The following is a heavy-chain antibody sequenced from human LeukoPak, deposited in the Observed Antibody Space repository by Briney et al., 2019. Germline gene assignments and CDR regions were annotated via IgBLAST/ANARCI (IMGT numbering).Heavy chain of an antibody. CDR3: ARSPEYYFDY. Sequence: PSETLSLTCSVSGASISGGTYYWGWIRQPPGKGLEWIGSIYYTGSTYDNPSLKSRVTISVDTSKNQFSLKLTSVTAADTAVYYCARSPEYYFDYWGQGTLVTVSS. CDR1: GASISGGTYY. V-gene: IGHV4-39*07. J-gene: IGHJ4*02. D-gene: IGHD1-14*01. CDR2: IYYTGST.